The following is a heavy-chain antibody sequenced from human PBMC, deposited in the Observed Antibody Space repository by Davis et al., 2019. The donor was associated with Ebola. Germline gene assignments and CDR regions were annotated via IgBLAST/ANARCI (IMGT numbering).Heavy chain of an antibody. D-gene: IGHD2-2*01. CDR1: GFTFSSYW. CDR3: ARGGRYCSSTTCSPPWDY. J-gene: IGHJ4*02. Sequence: PGGSLRLSCAASGFTFSSYWMSWVRQAPGKGLEWVANIKQDGSEKYYVDSVKGRFTISRDNSKNTLYLQMNSLRAEDTAIYYCARGGRYCSSTTCSPPWDYWGQGTLVTVSS. CDR2: IKQDGSEK. V-gene: IGHV3-7*01.